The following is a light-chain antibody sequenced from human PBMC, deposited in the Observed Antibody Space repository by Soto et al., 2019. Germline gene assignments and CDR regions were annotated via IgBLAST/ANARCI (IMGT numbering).Light chain of an antibody. CDR2: DAS. CDR3: QQRSSWSYT. J-gene: IGKJ2*01. V-gene: IGKV3-11*01. Sequence: EIVLTQSPATLSLSPGETATLSCRAGQGVSSYLAWYQQKPGQAPRLLIYDASNRATGIPARFSGSGSGTDFTLTISSLEAEDFAVYHCQQRSSWSYTFGQGTKLEIK. CDR1: QGVSSY.